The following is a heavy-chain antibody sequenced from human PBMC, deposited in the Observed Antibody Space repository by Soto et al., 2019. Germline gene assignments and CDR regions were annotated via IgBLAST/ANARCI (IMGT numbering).Heavy chain of an antibody. CDR1: GFTFSSYG. J-gene: IGHJ4*02. D-gene: IGHD6-13*01. Sequence: QVQLVESGGGVVQPGRSLRLSCAASGFTFSSYGMHWVRQAPGKGLEWVAVIWYDGSNKYYADSVKGRFTISRDNSKNTLYLPMNSLRAEDTAVYYCAKSSSWYLDYWGQGTLVTVSS. CDR3: AKSSSWYLDY. V-gene: IGHV3-33*06. CDR2: IWYDGSNK.